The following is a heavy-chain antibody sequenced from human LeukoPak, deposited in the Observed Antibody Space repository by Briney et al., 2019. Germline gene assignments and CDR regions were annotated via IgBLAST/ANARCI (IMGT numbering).Heavy chain of an antibody. V-gene: IGHV3-74*01. CDR3: AREGGGSSWYRLSLPTTTETDY. Sequence: PGGSLRLSCKASGFTFSSYWVHWVRQTQEKGLVWVSRINRDGSVTDYADSVKGRFTISRDNAKNSLYLQMNSLRAEDTAVYYCAREGGGSSWYRLSLPTTTETDYWGQGTLVTVSS. D-gene: IGHD6-13*01. J-gene: IGHJ4*02. CDR2: INRDGSVT. CDR1: GFTFSSYW.